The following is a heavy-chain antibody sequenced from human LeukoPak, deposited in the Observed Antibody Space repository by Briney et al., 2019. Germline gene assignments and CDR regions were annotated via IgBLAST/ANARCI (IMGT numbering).Heavy chain of an antibody. Sequence: SETLSLTCTVSGGSISSYYWSCIRQPPGKKLEWIGYIDYSGSTNYNPSLKSRITISVDTSKNQFSLKLTSVIPADTAVYYCARGYSSGWYYFDYWGQGTLVTVSS. CDR1: GGSISSYY. D-gene: IGHD6-19*01. CDR3: ARGYSSGWYYFDY. CDR2: IDYSGST. V-gene: IGHV4-59*01. J-gene: IGHJ4*02.